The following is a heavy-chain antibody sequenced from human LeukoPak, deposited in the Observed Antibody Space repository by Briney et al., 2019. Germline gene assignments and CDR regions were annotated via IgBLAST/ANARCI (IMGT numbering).Heavy chain of an antibody. CDR2: ISCSGGST. V-gene: IGHV3-23*01. Sequence: GGSLRLSCAASGFTFSSYAMSWVRQAPGKGLEWVSAISCSGGSTYYADSVKGRFTISRDNSKSTLYLQMNSLRAEDTAVYYCAKNHCSSTSCYLFDYWGQGTLVTVSS. CDR3: AKNHCSSTSCYLFDY. CDR1: GFTFSSYA. J-gene: IGHJ4*02. D-gene: IGHD2-2*01.